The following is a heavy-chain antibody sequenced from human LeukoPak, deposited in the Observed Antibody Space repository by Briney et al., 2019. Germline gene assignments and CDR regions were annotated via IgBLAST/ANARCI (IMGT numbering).Heavy chain of an antibody. J-gene: IGHJ6*04. D-gene: IGHD2-2*03. Sequence: GGSLRLSCAASGFTFSSYAMHWVRQAPGKGLEWVAVISYDGSIKYYADSVKGRFTISRDNSKNTLYLQMNSLRAEDTAVYYCAREIPVFLGIVVVPAAIARRGGMDVWGKGTTVTVSS. CDR1: GFTFSSYA. CDR2: ISYDGSIK. V-gene: IGHV3-30*04. CDR3: AREIPVFLGIVVVPAAIARRGGMDV.